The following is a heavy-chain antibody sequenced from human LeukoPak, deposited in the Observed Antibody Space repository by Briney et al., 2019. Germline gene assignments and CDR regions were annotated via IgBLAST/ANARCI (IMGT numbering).Heavy chain of an antibody. J-gene: IGHJ4*02. D-gene: IGHD3-22*01. V-gene: IGHV3-23*01. CDR2: ISGSGGNT. CDR3: ARDPTIYYYDSSGYYDY. Sequence: GGSLRLSCAASGFTFSIYAMSWVRQAPGKGLEWVSAISGSGGNTYYADSVKGRFTISRDNAKNTLYLQMNSLRAEDTAVYYCARDPTIYYYDSSGYYDYWGQGTLVTVSS. CDR1: GFTFSIYA.